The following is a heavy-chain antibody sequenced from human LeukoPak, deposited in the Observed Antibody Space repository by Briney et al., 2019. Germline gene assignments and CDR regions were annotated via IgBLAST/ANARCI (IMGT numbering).Heavy chain of an antibody. D-gene: IGHD5-18*01. V-gene: IGHV1-8*01. J-gene: IGHJ4*02. CDR3: AKNVRDTGTFDY. Sequence: ASVRVSCKASGYSFTTYDINWVRQATGQGLEWMGWMNPNSGNAGYAQRFQGRVTMTRDTSISTAYMELNSLTSEDTAVYYCAKNVRDTGTFDYWGQGTLVTVSS. CDR2: MNPNSGNA. CDR1: GYSFTTYD.